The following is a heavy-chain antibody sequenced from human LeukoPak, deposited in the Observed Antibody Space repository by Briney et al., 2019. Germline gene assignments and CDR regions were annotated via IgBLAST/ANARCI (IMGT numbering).Heavy chain of an antibody. CDR1: GGSFSGYY. J-gene: IGHJ4*02. CDR2: INHSGST. V-gene: IGHV4-34*01. D-gene: IGHD5-12*01. CDR3: ARLEKGYGQGGFDY. Sequence: SETLSLTCAVYGGSFSGYYWSWIRQPPGKGLEWIGEINHSGSTNYNPSLKSRVTISVDTSKNQFSLKLSSVTAADTAVYYCARLEKGYGQGGFDYWGQGTLVTVSS.